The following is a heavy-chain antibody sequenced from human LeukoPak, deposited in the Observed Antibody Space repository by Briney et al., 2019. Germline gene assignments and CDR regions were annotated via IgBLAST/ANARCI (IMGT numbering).Heavy chain of an antibody. CDR1: GFTFSSYG. Sequence: GGSLRLSCAASGFTFSSYGMHWVRQAPGKGLEWVAFIRYDGSNKYYAESVKGRFTISRDNAKNMMYLQMNSLRVEDTAVYYCARSAVGFDSWGQGTLVTVSS. CDR3: ARSAVGFDS. J-gene: IGHJ5*01. V-gene: IGHV3-30*02. CDR2: IRYDGSNK.